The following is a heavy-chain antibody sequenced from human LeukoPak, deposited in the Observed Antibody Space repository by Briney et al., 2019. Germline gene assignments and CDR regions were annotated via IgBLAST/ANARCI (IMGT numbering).Heavy chain of an antibody. J-gene: IGHJ6*03. V-gene: IGHV4-4*09. D-gene: IGHD3-3*01. CDR3: ARLGDFWSGFKFYYYMDV. Sequence: SETLSLTCTVSGGSISSYYWSWIRQPPGKGLEWIGYIYTSGSTNYNPSLKSRVTISVDTSKNQFSLKLSSVPAADTAVYYCARLGDFWSGFKFYYYMDVWGKGTTVTVSS. CDR1: GGSISSYY. CDR2: IYTSGST.